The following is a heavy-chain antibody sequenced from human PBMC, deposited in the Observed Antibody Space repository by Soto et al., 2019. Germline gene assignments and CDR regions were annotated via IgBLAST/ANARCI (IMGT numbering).Heavy chain of an antibody. V-gene: IGHV7-4-1*01. CDR2: INTNTGNP. D-gene: IGHD3-10*01. CDR3: ARGGGRFGELLHYYYGMDV. CDR1: GYTFTSYA. Sequence: GASVKVSCKASGYTFTSYAMNWVRQAPGQRLEWMGWINTNTGNPTYAQGFTGRFVFSLDTSVSTAYLQICSLKAEDTAVYYCARGGGRFGELLHYYYGMDVWGQGTTVTVSS. J-gene: IGHJ6*02.